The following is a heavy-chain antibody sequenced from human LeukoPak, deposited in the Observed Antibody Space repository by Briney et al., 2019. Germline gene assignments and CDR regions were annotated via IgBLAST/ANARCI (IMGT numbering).Heavy chain of an antibody. V-gene: IGHV1-8*01. CDR3: AREVIAARRNWFDP. D-gene: IGHD6-6*01. CDR1: GYTFTSYD. Sequence: ASVKVSCKASGYTFTSYDINWVRQATGQGGEWMGWMNHNSGNTGYAQKFQGRVTMTRDTSISTAYMELSSLRSEDTAVYYCAREVIAARRNWFDPWGQGTLVTVSS. CDR2: MNHNSGNT. J-gene: IGHJ5*02.